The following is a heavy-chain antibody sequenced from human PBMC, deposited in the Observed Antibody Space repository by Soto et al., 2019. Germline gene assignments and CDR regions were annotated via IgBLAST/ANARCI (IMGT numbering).Heavy chain of an antibody. Sequence: QVQLVESGGGVVQPGTSLRLSCSASVFTFSSHGLHWVRQAPSRGLEWVAVISFDGSNKQYGDSVKGRFTISRDNSQNTLYLQMNSLRADDTAVYYCVKDRRTEAYGMEVWGQGTTVIVAS. CDR2: ISFDGSNK. CDR1: VFTFSSHG. CDR3: VKDRRTEAYGMEV. D-gene: IGHD2-21*01. J-gene: IGHJ6*02. V-gene: IGHV3-30*18.